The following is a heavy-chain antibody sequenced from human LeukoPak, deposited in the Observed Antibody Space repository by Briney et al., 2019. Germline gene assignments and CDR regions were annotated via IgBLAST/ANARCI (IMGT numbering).Heavy chain of an antibody. D-gene: IGHD3-3*01. Sequence: PSETLSLTCAVSHYSISSGYSWGWIRQPPEKGLEWIGSIYHSGSASYNPSLKSRVTMSVDASKNQFSLKLSSVTAAETAVYYCAREGLRGITIFGVVDYWGQGTLVTVSS. CDR3: AREGLRGITIFGVVDY. CDR2: IYHSGSA. CDR1: HYSISSGYS. J-gene: IGHJ4*02. V-gene: IGHV4-38-2*02.